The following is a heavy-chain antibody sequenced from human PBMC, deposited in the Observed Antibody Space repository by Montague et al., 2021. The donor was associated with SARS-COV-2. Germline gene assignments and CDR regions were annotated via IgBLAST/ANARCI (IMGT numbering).Heavy chain of an antibody. Sequence: SETLSLTCAVYGGSFSGYYWSWIRQPPGKGLEWIGEINHSGSANYNPSLKSRVTISVDTSKNQFSLKLSSVTAADTAVYYCVRPHLPGWVDPWGQGTLVTVSS. CDR1: GGSFSGYY. CDR3: VRPHLPGWVDP. J-gene: IGHJ5*02. V-gene: IGHV4-34*01. CDR2: INHSGSA.